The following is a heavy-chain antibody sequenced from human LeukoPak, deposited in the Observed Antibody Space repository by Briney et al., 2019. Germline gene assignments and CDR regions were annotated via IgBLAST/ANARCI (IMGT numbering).Heavy chain of an antibody. Sequence: SVKVSXKASGGTFSSYAISWVRQAPGQGLEWMGGIIPIFGTANYAQKFQGRVTITTDESTSTAYMELSSLRSEDTAVYYCARERYGSGSYTLAFRRRNHDAFDIWGQGTMVTVSS. D-gene: IGHD3-10*01. CDR3: ARERYGSGSYTLAFRRRNHDAFDI. J-gene: IGHJ3*02. V-gene: IGHV1-69*05. CDR2: IIPIFGTA. CDR1: GGTFSSYA.